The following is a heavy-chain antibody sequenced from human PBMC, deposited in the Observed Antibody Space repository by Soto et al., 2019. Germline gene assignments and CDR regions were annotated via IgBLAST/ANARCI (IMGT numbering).Heavy chain of an antibody. CDR2: VRGDNGHT. D-gene: IGHD2-15*01. V-gene: IGHV1-18*01. CDR3: ARDLGYCRSGTCYREWFDP. CDR1: GYTSTTHG. J-gene: IGHJ5*02. Sequence: QVQLVQSGAEVKKPGASVKVSCKASGYTSTTHGISWVRQVPGQGLEWMGWVRGDNGHTNYAQSLQGRVTMTTDTSTNTAYMALSSLRSDDTAVYYWARDLGYCRSGTCYREWFDPWGQGTLVTVSS.